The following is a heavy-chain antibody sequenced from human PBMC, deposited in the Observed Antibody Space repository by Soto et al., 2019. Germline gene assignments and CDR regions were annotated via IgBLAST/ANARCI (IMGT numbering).Heavy chain of an antibody. CDR2: MNPNSGNT. CDR1: GYTFTSYD. J-gene: IGHJ6*03. D-gene: IGHD6-6*01. CDR3: ARSSLLRVYMDF. Sequence: GASVKVSCKASGYTFTSYDINWVRQATGQGLEWMGWMNPNSGNTGYAQKFQGRVTMTRNTSISTAYMELSSLRSEDTAVYYVARSSLLRVYMDFWGKGTTVTVSS. V-gene: IGHV1-8*01.